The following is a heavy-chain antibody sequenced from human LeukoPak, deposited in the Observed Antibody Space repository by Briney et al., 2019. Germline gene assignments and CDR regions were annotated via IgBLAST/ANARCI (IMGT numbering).Heavy chain of an antibody. D-gene: IGHD6-19*01. CDR1: GGSFSGYY. J-gene: IGHJ2*01. Sequence: SETLSLTCAVYGGSFSGYYWSWIRQPPGKGLEWIGGINHSGSTNYNPSLKSRVTISVDTSKNQFSLKLSSVTAADTAVYYCARAHRMSSSTSGWSRKGCWYFDLWGRGTLVTVSS. CDR2: INHSGST. V-gene: IGHV4-34*01. CDR3: ARAHRMSSSTSGWSRKGCWYFDL.